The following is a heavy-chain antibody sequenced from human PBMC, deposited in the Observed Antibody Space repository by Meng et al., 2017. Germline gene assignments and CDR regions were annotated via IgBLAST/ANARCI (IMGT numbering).Heavy chain of an antibody. D-gene: IGHD6-13*01. Sequence: SETLSLTCTVSGGSISSSSYYWGWIRQPPGKGLEWIGSIYYSGSTYYNPSLKSRVTISVDTYNNQFSLKLSSVTAADTAVYYCARIIAAAGPLFDYWGQGTLVTVSS. CDR3: ARIIAAAGPLFDY. CDR1: GGSISSSSYY. CDR2: IYYSGST. J-gene: IGHJ4*02. V-gene: IGHV4-39*07.